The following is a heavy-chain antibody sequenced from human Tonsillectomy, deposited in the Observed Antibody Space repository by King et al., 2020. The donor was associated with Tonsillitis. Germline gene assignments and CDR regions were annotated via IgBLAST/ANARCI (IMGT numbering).Heavy chain of an antibody. CDR1: GGSISSGGYY. J-gene: IGHJ4*02. CDR3: PGYSGYDAALDY. CDR2: LYYRGSP. Sequence: VQLQESGPGLVKPSQTLSLTCTVSGGSISSGGYYWSWIRQHPGKGLEWIGYLYYRGSPYYNPSLMSRVTISLDPSKHHFSLKLSSVTAADTAVYYCPGYSGYDAALDYWGQGTLVTVSS. V-gene: IGHV4-31*03. D-gene: IGHD5-12*01.